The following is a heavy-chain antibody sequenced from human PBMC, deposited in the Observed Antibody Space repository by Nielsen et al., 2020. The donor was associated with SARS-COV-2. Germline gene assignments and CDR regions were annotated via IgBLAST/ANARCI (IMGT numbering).Heavy chain of an antibody. Sequence: SETLSLTCAISGDSVSRDIGWNWIRQSPSRGLEWPGRTYYRSKWYNDYAVSVRSRMTINPDTSKNQFSLQLSSVTPEDTAVYYCARGWLRGYFDLWGQGTLVTVSS. V-gene: IGHV6-1*01. D-gene: IGHD5-12*01. CDR2: TYYRSKWYN. CDR3: ARGWLRGYFDL. CDR1: GDSVSRDIG. J-gene: IGHJ4*02.